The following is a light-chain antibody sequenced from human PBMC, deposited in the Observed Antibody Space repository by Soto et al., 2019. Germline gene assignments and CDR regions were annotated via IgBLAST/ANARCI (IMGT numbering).Light chain of an antibody. Sequence: QSALTQPASVSGSPGQSITISCTGTSSDVGGYNYVSWYQQHPGKAPKLMIYDVSNRPSGVSKRFSGSKSGNTASLTISGVEAEDEADHYCSSYTSSSTVVFGGGTKVTVL. CDR2: DVS. CDR1: SSDVGGYNY. J-gene: IGLJ2*01. V-gene: IGLV2-14*01. CDR3: SSYTSSSTVV.